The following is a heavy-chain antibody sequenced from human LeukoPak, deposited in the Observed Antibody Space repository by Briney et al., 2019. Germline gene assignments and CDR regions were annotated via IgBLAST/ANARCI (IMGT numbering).Heavy chain of an antibody. CDR2: ISGSGGST. Sequence: GGSLRLSCAASGVTFSSYAMSWVRQAPGKGLEWVSAISGSGGSTYYADSVKGRFTISRDNSKNTLYLQMNSLRAEDTAVYYCAKTGREGDWFDPWGQGTLVTVSS. D-gene: IGHD2-8*02. J-gene: IGHJ5*02. V-gene: IGHV3-23*01. CDR1: GVTFSSYA. CDR3: AKTGREGDWFDP.